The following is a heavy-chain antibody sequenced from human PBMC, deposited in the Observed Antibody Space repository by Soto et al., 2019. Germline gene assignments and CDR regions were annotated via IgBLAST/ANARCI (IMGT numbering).Heavy chain of an antibody. CDR2: IERDDDDK. CDR3: ARSIRGPRRFNGMDV. CDR1: GFSLTSPGMC. Sequence: SGPTLVNPTQTLTLTCTFSGFSLTSPGMCVSWIRQSPGKALEWLALIERDDDDKYYSTSLKTRLTISKDTRKNQVVLTMANMEPADTATYYCARSIRGPRRFNGMDVWGQGTTVTVSS. V-gene: IGHV2-70*13. D-gene: IGHD1-20*01. J-gene: IGHJ6*02.